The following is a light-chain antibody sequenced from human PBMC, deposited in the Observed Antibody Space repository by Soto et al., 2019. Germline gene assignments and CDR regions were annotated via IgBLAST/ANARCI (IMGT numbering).Light chain of an antibody. Sequence: DIQMTQSKSSLSASVGDRVTITCRASQSISYYLNWYQQKPGRAPRLLIYTTSSLQSGVPSKFSGSASGTDFTLTISSLQPEDFATYYCQLSYTTPWTFGQG. V-gene: IGKV1-39*01. CDR1: QSISYY. J-gene: IGKJ1*01. CDR3: QLSYTTPWT. CDR2: TTS.